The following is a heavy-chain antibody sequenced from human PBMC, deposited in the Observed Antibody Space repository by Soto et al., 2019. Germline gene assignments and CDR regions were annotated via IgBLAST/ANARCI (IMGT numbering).Heavy chain of an antibody. V-gene: IGHV3-30-3*01. CDR2: ISYDGSNK. CDR3: ARDSGGWYDPGPNDY. CDR1: GFTFSSYA. J-gene: IGHJ4*02. D-gene: IGHD6-19*01. Sequence: QVQLVESGGGVVQPGRSLRLSCAASGFTFSSYAMHWVRQAPGKGLEWVAVISYDGSNKYYADSVKGRFTISRDNSKNTLYLQMNSLRAEDTAVYYCARDSGGWYDPGPNDYWGQGNLVTVSS.